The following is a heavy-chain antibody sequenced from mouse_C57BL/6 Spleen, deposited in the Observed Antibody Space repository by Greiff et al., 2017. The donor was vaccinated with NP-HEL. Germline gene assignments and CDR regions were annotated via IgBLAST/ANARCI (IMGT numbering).Heavy chain of an antibody. Sequence: VQLKESGGGLVKPGGSLKLSCAASGFTFSDYGMHWVRQAPEKGLEWVAYISSGSSTIYYADTVKGRFTISRDNAKNSLFLQMPSLRSEDTAMYYCARGDHYYAMDYWGQGTSVTVSS. V-gene: IGHV5-17*01. CDR1: GFTFSDYG. D-gene: IGHD3-3*01. CDR3: ARGDHYYAMDY. CDR2: ISSGSSTI. J-gene: IGHJ4*01.